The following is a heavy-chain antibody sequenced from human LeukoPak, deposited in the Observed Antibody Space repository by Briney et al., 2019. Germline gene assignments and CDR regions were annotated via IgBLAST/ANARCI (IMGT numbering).Heavy chain of an antibody. J-gene: IGHJ6*02. D-gene: IGHD5-24*01. V-gene: IGHV3-53*01. CDR1: GFTVSSNY. Sequence: PGGSLRLSCAASGFTVSSNYMSWVRQAPGKGLEWVSVINSGGRTYYADSVKGRFTISRVNSKNTLYLQMNSLRAEDTAVYYCARMGDGNNSDYYYGLDVWGQGTTVTVSS. CDR3: ARMGDGNNSDYYYGLDV. CDR2: INSGGRT.